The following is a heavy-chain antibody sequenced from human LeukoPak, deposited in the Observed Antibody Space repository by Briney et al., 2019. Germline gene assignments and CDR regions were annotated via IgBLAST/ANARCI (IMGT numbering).Heavy chain of an antibody. Sequence: GGSLRLSCAASGFTFDDYAMHWVRQAPGKGLEWVSLISGDGGSTYYADSVKGRFTISRDNSKNTLYLQMNSLRAEDTAVYYCAKLPPHIVVVPAAIGGDYFDYWGQGTLVTVSS. CDR2: ISGDGGST. J-gene: IGHJ4*02. CDR3: AKLPPHIVVVPAAIGGDYFDY. CDR1: GFTFDDYA. V-gene: IGHV3-43*02. D-gene: IGHD2-2*01.